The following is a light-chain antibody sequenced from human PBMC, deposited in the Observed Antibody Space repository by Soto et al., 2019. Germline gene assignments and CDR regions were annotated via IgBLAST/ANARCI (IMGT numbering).Light chain of an antibody. J-gene: IGKJ3*01. CDR3: QKYSSAPH. CDR2: AAF. Sequence: DIPMTQSPSSLSASVGDRVTITCRASQGISNYLAWYQQKPGKVPKLLIYAAFVSQSGVPSRFSGSGSGTDFTLTISSLQPEDVATYYCQKYSSAPHFGPGTKVDIK. V-gene: IGKV1-27*01. CDR1: QGISNY.